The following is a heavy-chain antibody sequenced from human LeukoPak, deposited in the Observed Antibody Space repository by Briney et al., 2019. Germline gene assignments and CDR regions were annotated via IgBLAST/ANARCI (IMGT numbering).Heavy chain of an antibody. D-gene: IGHD3-22*01. CDR1: GFTFSSYA. CDR2: ISGSGGST. Sequence: SGGSLRLSCAASGFTFSSYAMGWVRQAPGKGLEWVSAISGSGGSTYYANSVKGRFTISRDNSKNTLYLQMNSLRAEDTAVYYCAKFCYDSIPLDYWGQGTLVTVSS. V-gene: IGHV3-23*01. J-gene: IGHJ4*02. CDR3: AKFCYDSIPLDY.